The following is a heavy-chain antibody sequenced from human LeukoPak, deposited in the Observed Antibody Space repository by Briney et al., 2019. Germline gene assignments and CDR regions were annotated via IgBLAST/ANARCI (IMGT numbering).Heavy chain of an antibody. CDR3: ARGKSRGSHIDS. V-gene: IGHV4-39*07. J-gene: IGHJ4*02. CDR2: IYDSGST. CDR1: GVSISSSNSY. D-gene: IGHD1-26*01. Sequence: SETLSLTCTVSGVSISSSNSYWGWIRQPPGKGLEWIGSIYDSGSTYYNPSLKSRVTISVDTSKNQFSLKLRSVTAADTAVYYCARGKSRGSHIDSWGQGTLVTVSS.